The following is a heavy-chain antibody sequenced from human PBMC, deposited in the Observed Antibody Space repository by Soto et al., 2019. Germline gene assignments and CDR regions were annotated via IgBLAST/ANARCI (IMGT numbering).Heavy chain of an antibody. CDR3: ARNGDSSDYRGWFDP. CDR2: IYSGGTT. V-gene: IGHV3-66*01. J-gene: IGHJ5*02. CDR1: GFTVSSNY. D-gene: IGHD3-22*01. Sequence: EVQLVESGGGLVQPGGSLRLSCAASGFTVSSNYMSWVRQAPGKWLEWVSVIYSGGTTYYADSVKGRFTISRDNSKSTLYLQMNSLRAEDTAVYYCARNGDSSDYRGWFDPWGQGTLVTVSS.